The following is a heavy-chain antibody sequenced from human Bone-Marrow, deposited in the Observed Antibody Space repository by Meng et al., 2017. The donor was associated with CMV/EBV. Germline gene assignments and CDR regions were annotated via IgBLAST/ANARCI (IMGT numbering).Heavy chain of an antibody. CDR1: GYIFTKYG. D-gene: IGHD6-19*01. J-gene: IGHJ4*02. Sequence: SGYIFTKYGVNWMRQAPGQGPGWMGWISAYNGDTMYAPKVQGRVTMTTDTSTSTAYMELRGLRSDDTAVYYCARDAGTIAVSGIGDYWGQGTLVTVSS. V-gene: IGHV1-18*01. CDR2: ISAYNGDT. CDR3: ARDAGTIAVSGIGDY.